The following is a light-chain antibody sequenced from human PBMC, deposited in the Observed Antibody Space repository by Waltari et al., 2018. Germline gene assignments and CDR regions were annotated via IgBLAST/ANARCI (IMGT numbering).Light chain of an antibody. Sequence: EIVLTQSPGTLSLSPGERATLSCRASQSVSSSYLAWYQQKPGQAPRLLIYGASSRATGIPDRFRGSGSGTDFTLTISRLEPEDFAVYYCQQYGSSPETFGQGTKVEIK. J-gene: IGKJ1*01. CDR1: QSVSSSY. CDR3: QQYGSSPET. CDR2: GAS. V-gene: IGKV3-20*01.